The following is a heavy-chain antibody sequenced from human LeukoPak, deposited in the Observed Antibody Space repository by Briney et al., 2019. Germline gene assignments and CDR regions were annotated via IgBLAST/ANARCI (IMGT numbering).Heavy chain of an antibody. J-gene: IGHJ6*03. CDR1: GGSISSSSYY. Sequence: ASETLSLTCTVSGGSISSSSYYWGWIRQPPGKGLEWIGSIYYSGSTYYNPSLKSRVTISVDTSKNQFSLKLSSVTAADTAVYYCARVRSSSWFHYYYYYMDVWGKGTTVTVSS. V-gene: IGHV4-39*07. CDR2: IYYSGST. D-gene: IGHD6-13*01. CDR3: ARVRSSSWFHYYYYYMDV.